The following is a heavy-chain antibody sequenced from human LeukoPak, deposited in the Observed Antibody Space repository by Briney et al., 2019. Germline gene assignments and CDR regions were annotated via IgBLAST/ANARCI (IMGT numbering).Heavy chain of an antibody. J-gene: IGHJ4*02. CDR2: ISSSSSYI. CDR1: GLTFSSYS. CDR3: ARGYDYGGYVVY. D-gene: IGHD4-23*01. Sequence: GGSLRLSCAASGLTFSSYSMNWVRQAPGKGREWVASISSSSSYIYYADSVKGRFTISRDNAKNSLYLQMNSLRAEDTAVYYCARGYDYGGYVVYWGQGTLVTVSS. V-gene: IGHV3-21*01.